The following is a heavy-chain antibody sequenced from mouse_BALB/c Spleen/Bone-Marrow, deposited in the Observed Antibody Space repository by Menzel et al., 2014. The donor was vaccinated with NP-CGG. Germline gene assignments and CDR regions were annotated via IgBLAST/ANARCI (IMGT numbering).Heavy chain of an antibody. CDR1: GFNIKDTY. Sequence: EVQLQQSGAELVKPGASVKLSCTASGFNIKDTYMHWVKQRPEQGLEWIGRIDPANGNTKYDPKFQGKATITADTSSNTAYLQLSSLTSEDTAVYYFAAYYYGSIYGFAYWGQGTLVTVSA. J-gene: IGHJ3*01. V-gene: IGHV14-3*02. CDR3: AAYYYGSIYGFAY. D-gene: IGHD1-1*01. CDR2: IDPANGNT.